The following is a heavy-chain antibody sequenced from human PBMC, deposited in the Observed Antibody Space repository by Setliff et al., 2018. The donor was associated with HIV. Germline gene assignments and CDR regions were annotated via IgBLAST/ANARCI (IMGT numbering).Heavy chain of an antibody. Sequence: GGSLRLSCAASGFIFSSYAMHWVRQAPGKGLEWVAVMSYDGNNKYYADSVKGRFTISRDNSKNTLYLQMNSLRAEDTAVYYCAKVSIWFGTGAFDIWGQGTMVTVSS. CDR3: AKVSIWFGTGAFDI. D-gene: IGHD3-10*01. CDR1: GFIFSSYA. J-gene: IGHJ3*02. CDR2: MSYDGNNK. V-gene: IGHV3-30*01.